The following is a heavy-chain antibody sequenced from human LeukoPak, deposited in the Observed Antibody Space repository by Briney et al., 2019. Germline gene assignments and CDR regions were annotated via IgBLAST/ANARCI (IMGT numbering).Heavy chain of an antibody. CDR2: INHSGST. D-gene: IGHD3-3*01. CDR3: ARGFVVYDFWSGYSNGGYFDY. V-gene: IGHV4-34*01. CDR1: GGSLSGYY. J-gene: IGHJ4*02. Sequence: SETLSLTCADSGGSLSGYYWSWIRQPPGKGLEWIGEINHSGSTNYNPSLKSRVTISVDTSKSQFSLKLSSVTAADTAVYYCARGFVVYDFWSGYSNGGYFDYWGQGTLVTVSS.